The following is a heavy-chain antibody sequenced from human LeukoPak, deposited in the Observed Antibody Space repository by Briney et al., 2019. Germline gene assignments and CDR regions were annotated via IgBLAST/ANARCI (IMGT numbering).Heavy chain of an antibody. J-gene: IGHJ4*02. CDR2: IKEDGSEK. CDR1: RFTFTSYW. CDR3: ARDNGF. D-gene: IGHD2-8*01. V-gene: IGHV3-7*03. Sequence: PGGSLRLSCAASRFTFTSYWMNWVRQAPGKGLEWVANIKEDGSEKYYVDSVKGRFTISRDNAKNSVYLQMNSLRAEDTAVYYCARDNGFWGQGTLVTVSS.